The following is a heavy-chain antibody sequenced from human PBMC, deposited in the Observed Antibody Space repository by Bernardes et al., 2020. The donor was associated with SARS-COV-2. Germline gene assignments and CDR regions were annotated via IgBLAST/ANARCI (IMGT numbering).Heavy chain of an antibody. V-gene: IGHV4-34*01. CDR1: GGSFSGYY. CDR2: INHSGST. D-gene: IGHD4-17*01. CDR3: ASHMTTVTTGAFDI. Sequence: SETLSLTCAVYGGSFSGYYWSWIRQPPGKGLEWIGEINHSGSTNYNPSLKSRVTISVDTSKNQFSLKLSSVTAAVTAVYYCASHMTTVTTGAFDIWGQGTMVTVSS. J-gene: IGHJ3*02.